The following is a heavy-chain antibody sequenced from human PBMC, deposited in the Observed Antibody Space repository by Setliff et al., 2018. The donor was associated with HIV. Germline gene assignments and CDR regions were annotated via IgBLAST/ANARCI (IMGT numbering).Heavy chain of an antibody. V-gene: IGHV4-61*02. CDR1: GGSISSGNYY. Sequence: SETLSLTCTVSGGSISSGNYYWSWIRQPAGKGLEWIGRIYSSGSTNYNPSLKSRVTISINTSKNQFSLKLSSVTAADTAVYYCARDRDIGVVPASPQGYYYYMDVWGKGTTVTVSS. CDR2: IYSSGST. D-gene: IGHD2-2*01. CDR3: ARDRDIGVVPASPQGYYYYMDV. J-gene: IGHJ6*03.